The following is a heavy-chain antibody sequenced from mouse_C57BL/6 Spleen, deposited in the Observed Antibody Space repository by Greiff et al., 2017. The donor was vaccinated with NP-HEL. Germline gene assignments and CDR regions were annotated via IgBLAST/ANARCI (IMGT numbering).Heavy chain of an antibody. CDR3: ASHYYDYDGYYAMDY. Sequence: EVMLVESGGGLVKPGGSLKLSCAASGFTFSDYGMHWVRQAPEKGLEWVAYISSGSSTIYYADTVKGRFTISSDNAKNTLFLQMTSLRSEDTAMYYYASHYYDYDGYYAMDYWGQGTSVTVSS. J-gene: IGHJ4*01. D-gene: IGHD2-4*01. V-gene: IGHV5-17*01. CDR1: GFTFSDYG. CDR2: ISSGSSTI.